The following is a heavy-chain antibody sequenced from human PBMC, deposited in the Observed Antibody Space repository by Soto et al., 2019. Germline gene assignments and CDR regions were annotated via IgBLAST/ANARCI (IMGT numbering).Heavy chain of an antibody. CDR2: INPSGGTA. V-gene: IGHV1-46*01. CDR3: ARDQVVGATLVRFEY. J-gene: IGHJ4*02. Sequence: QVQLVQSGAEVKKPGTSAKVSCKASGYTFTRYYIHWVRQAPGQGPEWMGIINPSGGTASYAQKFQGRVTMTRDTSTTTVYMELSSLRSDDTAVYYCARDQVVGATLVRFEYWGQGTLVTVSS. CDR1: GYTFTRYY. D-gene: IGHD1-26*01.